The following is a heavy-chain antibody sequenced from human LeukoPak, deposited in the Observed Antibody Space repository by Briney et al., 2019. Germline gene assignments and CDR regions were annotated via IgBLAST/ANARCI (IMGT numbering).Heavy chain of an antibody. V-gene: IGHV4-39*02. Sequence: PSETLSLTCTVSGGSISSSSYYWGWIRQPPGKGLEWIGSTYYSGSTYYNPSLKSRVTISVDTSKNQFSLKLSSVTAADTAVYYCAREALRPSRWFDPWGQGTLVTVSS. CDR2: TYYSGST. CDR1: GGSISSSSYY. D-gene: IGHD4-17*01. J-gene: IGHJ5*02. CDR3: AREALRPSRWFDP.